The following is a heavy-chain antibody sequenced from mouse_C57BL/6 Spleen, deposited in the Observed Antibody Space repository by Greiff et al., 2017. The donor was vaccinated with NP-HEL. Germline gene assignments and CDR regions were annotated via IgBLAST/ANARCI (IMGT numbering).Heavy chain of an antibody. CDR1: GYTFTSYW. D-gene: IGHD2-5*01. Sequence: VQLQQPGAELVKPGASVKLSCKASGYTFTSYWMHWVKQRPGQGLEWIGMIHPNSGSTNYNEKFKSKATLTVDKSSSTAYMQLSSLTSEDSAVYYGARAAYYSNYVFDYWGQGTTLTVSS. V-gene: IGHV1-64*01. CDR3: ARAAYYSNYVFDY. CDR2: IHPNSGST. J-gene: IGHJ2*01.